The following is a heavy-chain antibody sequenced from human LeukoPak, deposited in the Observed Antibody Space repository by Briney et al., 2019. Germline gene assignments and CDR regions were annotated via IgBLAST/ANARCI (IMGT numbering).Heavy chain of an antibody. J-gene: IGHJ6*03. Sequence: SETLSLTCTVSGGSISSYYWSWIRQPPGEGLEWIGYIYYSGSTNYNPSLKSRVTISVDTSKNQFSLKLSSVTAADTAVYYCARGYYYDSSGYFGNYYYYMDVWGKGTTVTISS. CDR1: GGSISSYY. D-gene: IGHD3-22*01. CDR3: ARGYYYDSSGYFGNYYYYMDV. CDR2: IYYSGST. V-gene: IGHV4-59*01.